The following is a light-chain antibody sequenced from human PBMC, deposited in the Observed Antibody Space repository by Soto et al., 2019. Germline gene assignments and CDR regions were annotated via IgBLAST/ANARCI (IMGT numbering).Light chain of an antibody. CDR3: QQRSNWPIT. J-gene: IGKJ5*01. CDR2: DAS. CDR1: QSVSSY. V-gene: IGKV3-11*01. Sequence: EIVLRQSPATLSLSPGERATLSCRASQSVSSYLAWYQQKPGQAPRLLIYDASNRATGIPARFSGSGPGTDFTLTISSLEPEDFAVYYCQQRSNWPITFGQGTRLEI.